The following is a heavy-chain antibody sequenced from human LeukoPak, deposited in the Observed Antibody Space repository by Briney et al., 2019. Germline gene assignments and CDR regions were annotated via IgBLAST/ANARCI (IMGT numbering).Heavy chain of an antibody. V-gene: IGHV1-46*01. CDR3: ARDGDYYDSSGYYPYYYYYYMDV. CDR2: INPSGGST. D-gene: IGHD3-22*01. CDR1: GYTFTSYY. Sequence: GASVKVSCKASGYTFTSYYMHWVRQAPGQGLEWMGIINPSGGSTSYAQKFQGRVTMTRDTSTSTVYMELSSLRSEDTAVYYCARDGDYYDSSGYYPYYYYYYMDVWAKGPRPPSP. J-gene: IGHJ6*03.